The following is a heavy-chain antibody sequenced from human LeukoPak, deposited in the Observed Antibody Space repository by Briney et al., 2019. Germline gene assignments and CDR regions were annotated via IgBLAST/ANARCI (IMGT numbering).Heavy chain of an antibody. CDR2: IYYSGST. D-gene: IGHD3-10*01. V-gene: IGHV4-39*01. Sequence: SETLSLTCTVSGGSISSSSYYWGWIRQPPGKGLEWIGSIYYSGSTYYNPSPKSRVTISVDTSKNQFSLKLSSVTAADTAVYYCARRGELGESYDYWGQGTLVTVSS. CDR3: ARRGELGESYDY. CDR1: GGSISSSSYY. J-gene: IGHJ4*02.